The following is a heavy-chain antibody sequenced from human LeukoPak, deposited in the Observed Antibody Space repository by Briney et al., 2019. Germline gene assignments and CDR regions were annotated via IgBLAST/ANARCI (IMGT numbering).Heavy chain of an antibody. CDR3: ARWDYGDYYVDY. V-gene: IGHV1-18*01. CDR2: ISAYNGNT. Sequence: GASVKVSCKASGYTFTSYGISCGRQAPGQGLEWMGWISAYNGNTNYAQKLQGRVTMTTDTSTSTAYMELRSLRSDDTAVYYCARWDYGDYYVDYWGQGTLVTVSS. J-gene: IGHJ4*02. D-gene: IGHD4-17*01. CDR1: GYTFTSYG.